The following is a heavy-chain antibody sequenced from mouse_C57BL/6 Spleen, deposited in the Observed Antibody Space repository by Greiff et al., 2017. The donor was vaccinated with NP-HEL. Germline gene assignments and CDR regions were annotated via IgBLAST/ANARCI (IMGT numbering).Heavy chain of an antibody. CDR2: IDPETGGT. CDR1: GYTFTDYE. Sequence: QVQLQQSGAELVRPGASVTLSCKASGYTFTDYEMHWVKQTPVHGLEWIGAIDPETGGTAYNQKFKGKAILTADKSSSTAYMELRSLTSEDSADYYCTRRVGRDDFDCWGQGTTLTVSS. D-gene: IGHD4-1*01. V-gene: IGHV1-15*01. J-gene: IGHJ2*01. CDR3: TRRVGRDDFDC.